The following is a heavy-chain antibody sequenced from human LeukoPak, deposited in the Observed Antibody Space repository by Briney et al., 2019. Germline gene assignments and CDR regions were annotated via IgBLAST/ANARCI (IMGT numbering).Heavy chain of an antibody. V-gene: IGHV3-30*16. Sequence: GASLRLSCAASGFTFSSYAMHWVRQAPGQGLEWMGVISPDGSNKNYADSVQGRFTITRDNSKNTLYLQMNSLRSEDTAVYYCAKHHRAVVVAATLFHDCGQETVVTVSS. CDR2: ISPDGSNK. CDR1: GFTFSSYA. J-gene: IGHJ4*02. CDR3: AKHHRAVVVAATLFHD. D-gene: IGHD2-15*01.